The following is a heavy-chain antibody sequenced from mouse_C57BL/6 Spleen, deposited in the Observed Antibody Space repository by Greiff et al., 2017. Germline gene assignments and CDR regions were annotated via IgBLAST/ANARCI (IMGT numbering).Heavy chain of an antibody. CDR3: ATLGGLDAMDY. CDR1: GYAFSSSW. D-gene: IGHD2-4*01. J-gene: IGHJ4*01. CDR2: IYPGDGDT. Sequence: QVQLKESGPELVKPGASVKISCKASGYAFSSSWMNWVKQRPGKGLEWIGRIYPGDGDTNYNGKFKGKATLTADKSSSTAYMQLSSLTSEDAAVYFCATLGGLDAMDYWGQGTSVTVSS. V-gene: IGHV1-82*01.